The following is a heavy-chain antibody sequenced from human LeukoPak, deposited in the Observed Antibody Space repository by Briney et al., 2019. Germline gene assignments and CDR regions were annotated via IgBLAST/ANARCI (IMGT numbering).Heavy chain of an antibody. D-gene: IGHD2-2*01. CDR1: GGSISSCGYS. V-gene: IGHV4-30-2*01. Sequence: SETLSLTCAVSGGSISSCGYSWSWIRQPPGKGLEWIGYIYHSGSTYYNPSLKSRVTISVDRSKNQFSLKLSSVTAADTAVYYCARVVVPAAMDVWGQGTTVTVSS. CDR3: ARVVVPAAMDV. CDR2: IYHSGST. J-gene: IGHJ6*02.